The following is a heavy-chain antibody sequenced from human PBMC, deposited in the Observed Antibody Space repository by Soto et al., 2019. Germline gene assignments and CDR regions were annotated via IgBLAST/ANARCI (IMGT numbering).Heavy chain of an antibody. V-gene: IGHV2-70*04. CDR2: IDWDDDK. CDR3: ARTHSSGWTFGY. J-gene: IGHJ4*02. CDR1: GFSLSTSGMR. D-gene: IGHD6-19*01. Sequence: VPGPTLVNPTHTLTLTCTFSGFSLSTSGMRVSWIRQPPGKALEWLARIDWDDDKFYSTSLKTRLTISKDTSKNQVVLTMTNMDPVDTATYYCARTHSSGWTFGYWGQGTLVTVS.